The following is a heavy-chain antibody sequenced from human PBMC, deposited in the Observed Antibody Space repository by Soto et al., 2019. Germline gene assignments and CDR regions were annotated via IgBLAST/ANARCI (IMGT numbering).Heavy chain of an antibody. D-gene: IGHD3-3*01. J-gene: IGHJ4*02. CDR1: GGSFSGYY. CDR3: ARRNDFWSGYYSFDY. Sequence: SETLSLTCAVYGGSFSGYYWSWIRQPPGKGLEWIGEINHSGSTNYNPSLKSRVTISVDTSKNQFSLKLSSVTAADTAVYYCARRNDFWSGYYSFDYWGQGTLVTVSS. CDR2: INHSGST. V-gene: IGHV4-34*01.